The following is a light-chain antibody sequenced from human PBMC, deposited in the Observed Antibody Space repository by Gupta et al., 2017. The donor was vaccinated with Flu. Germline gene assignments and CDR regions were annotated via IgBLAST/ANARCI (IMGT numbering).Light chain of an antibody. CDR1: ALPKKY. CDR2: KDS. V-gene: IGLV3-25*02. Sequence: SYELTHQPSVSVSPGQTARITCSGDALPKKYAYWYQQKPGQAPVLVIYKDSERPSGIPERFSGSSSGTTVTLTISGVQAEDEADYYCQSADSSGTRVFGGGTKLTVL. CDR3: QSADSSGTRV. J-gene: IGLJ3*02.